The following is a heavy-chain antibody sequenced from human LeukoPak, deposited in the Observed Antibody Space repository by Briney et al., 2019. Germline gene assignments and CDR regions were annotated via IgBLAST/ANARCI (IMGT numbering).Heavy chain of an antibody. CDR1: GGFISNHY. CDR3: ARLKGTVDY. V-gene: IGHV4-59*08. D-gene: IGHD1-7*01. J-gene: IGHJ4*02. CDR2: IYYSGTT. Sequence: SETLSLTCSVSGGFISNHYWSWIRQPPGKGPEWIGYIYYSGTTNYNPSLKSRVTISVDTSKNQFSLKLSSVTAADTAVYYCARLKGTVDYWGQGTLVTVSS.